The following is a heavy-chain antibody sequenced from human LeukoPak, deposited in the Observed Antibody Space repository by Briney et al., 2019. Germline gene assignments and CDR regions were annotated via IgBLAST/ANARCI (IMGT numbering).Heavy chain of an antibody. CDR2: ISGSGGST. Sequence: GASLRLSCAASGFTFSSYAMSWVRQAPGKGPEWVSAISGSGGSTYYADSVKGRFTISRDNSKNTLYLQMNSLRAEDTAVYYCAKDRIVVVPAASWFDPWGQGTLVTVSS. CDR1: GFTFSSYA. J-gene: IGHJ5*02. D-gene: IGHD2-2*01. CDR3: AKDRIVVVPAASWFDP. V-gene: IGHV3-23*01.